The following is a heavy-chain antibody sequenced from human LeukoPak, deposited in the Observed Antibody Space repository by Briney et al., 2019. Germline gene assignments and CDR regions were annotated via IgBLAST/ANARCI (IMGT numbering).Heavy chain of an antibody. D-gene: IGHD2-2*01. CDR3: ARDPIVVVPAAVYYYYGMDV. CDR1: GGSISSYY. CDR2: IYTSGST. V-gene: IGHV4-4*07. J-gene: IGHJ6*02. Sequence: PSETLSLTCTVSGGSISSYYWSWIRQPAGKGLEWIGRIYTSGSTNYNPSLKSRVTMSVDTSKNQFSLKLSSVTAADTAAYYCARDPIVVVPAAVYYYYGMDVWGQGTTVTVSS.